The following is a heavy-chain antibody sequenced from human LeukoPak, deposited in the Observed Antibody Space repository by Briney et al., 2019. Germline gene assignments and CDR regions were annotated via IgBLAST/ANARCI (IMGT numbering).Heavy chain of an antibody. CDR1: GFTLSSFG. V-gene: IGHV3-30*02. J-gene: IGHJ5*02. CDR2: IRYDGSNK. CDR3: AKKRGAAFYNWFDP. Sequence: GGSLRLSCAASGFTLSSFGMHWVRQAPSKGLEWVAYIRYDGSNKNYADSLEGRFTISRDNSKNALYLQIDSLRPEDTAVYYCAKKRGAAFYNWFDPWGQGALVTVSS. D-gene: IGHD1-26*01.